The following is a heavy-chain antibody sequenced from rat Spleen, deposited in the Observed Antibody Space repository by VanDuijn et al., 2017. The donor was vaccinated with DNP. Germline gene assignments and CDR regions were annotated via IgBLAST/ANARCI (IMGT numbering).Heavy chain of an antibody. J-gene: IGHJ3*01. CDR1: GFTFSDYN. Sequence: EVQLVESGGGLVQSGRSLKVSCAASGFTFSDYNMAWVRQAPKKGLEWVATITYDGSKTYYRDSVKGRFTISRDNAKSTLYLQMDSLRSEDTAIYYCTRSAAGLAYWGQGTLVTVSS. V-gene: IGHV5S10*01. CDR2: ITYDGSKT. D-gene: IGHD1-2*01. CDR3: TRSAAGLAY.